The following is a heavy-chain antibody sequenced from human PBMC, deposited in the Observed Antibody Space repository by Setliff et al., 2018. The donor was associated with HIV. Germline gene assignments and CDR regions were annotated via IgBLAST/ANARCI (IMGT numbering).Heavy chain of an antibody. V-gene: IGHV4-39*01. D-gene: IGHD3-3*01. CDR2: IFYSGIT. CDR3: ARSKTFYDFWGGYYTHGAFKI. CDR1: GGSFTSRSYY. Sequence: SETLSLTWTVSGGSFTSRSYYWGWIRQPPGKGLEWIGSIFYSGITYYNPSLKSRVTISVDTSKNQFSLNLTSVTAADTAVYYCARSKTFYDFWGGYYTHGAFKIWGLGTMVTVSS. J-gene: IGHJ3*02.